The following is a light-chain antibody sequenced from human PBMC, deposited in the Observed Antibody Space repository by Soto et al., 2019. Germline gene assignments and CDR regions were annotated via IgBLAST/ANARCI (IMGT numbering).Light chain of an antibody. CDR3: LQADSFPWT. CDR2: AAS. CDR1: QSVSNY. J-gene: IGKJ1*01. Sequence: DVQMTQSPSSLSASVGDRVTITCRASQSVSNYLNWYQQKPGKAPTLLIYAASTLQSGVPSRISGSGSGTDFTLTISSLQPEDFATYYCLQADSFPWTFGHGTKVDIK. V-gene: IGKV1-39*01.